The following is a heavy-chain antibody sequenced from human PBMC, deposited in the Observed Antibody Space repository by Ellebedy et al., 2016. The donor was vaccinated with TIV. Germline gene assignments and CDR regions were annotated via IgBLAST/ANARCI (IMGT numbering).Heavy chain of an antibody. D-gene: IGHD6-13*01. CDR2: IYYSGST. CDR1: GDSDNSHSYY. V-gene: IGHV4-61*03. CDR3: ARALAASGKVTYHFGMDV. Sequence: SETLSLTXTVSGDSDNSHSYYWAWIRQPPGKTLEWIGYIYYSGSTNYNPSLKSRVTISMETSSHFSLKLSSVTAADTGLYYCARALAASGKVTYHFGMDVWGPGTTVTVSS. J-gene: IGHJ6*02.